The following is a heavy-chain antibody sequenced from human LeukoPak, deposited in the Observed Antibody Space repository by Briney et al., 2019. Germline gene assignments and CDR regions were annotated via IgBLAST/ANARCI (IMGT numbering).Heavy chain of an antibody. J-gene: IGHJ5*02. CDR2: INGDGSST. Sequence: GGSLRLSCAASGFTFSSYWMHWVRQAPGKGLVWVSRINGDGSSTSYADSVKGRFIISRDNAMNTLYLQMNSLRAEDTALYYCAREDAGWDWFDPWGQGTLVTVSS. V-gene: IGHV3-74*01. CDR1: GFTFSSYW. CDR3: AREDAGWDWFDP. D-gene: IGHD6-19*01.